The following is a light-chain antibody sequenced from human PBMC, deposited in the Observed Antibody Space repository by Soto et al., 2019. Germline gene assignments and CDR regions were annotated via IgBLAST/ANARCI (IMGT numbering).Light chain of an antibody. J-gene: IGKJ5*01. CDR2: AAS. CDR3: QHNDSFPFFT. V-gene: IGKV1-12*01. Sequence: DIQMTQSPSSVSASVGDRVTITCRSSEDISTWLAWYQQKPGKAPKLLIYAASNLQSGVPTRFSGSGSGTDIPLTTRRLQHEDAASYYRQHNDSFPFFTFGQGTRLDMK. CDR1: EDISTW.